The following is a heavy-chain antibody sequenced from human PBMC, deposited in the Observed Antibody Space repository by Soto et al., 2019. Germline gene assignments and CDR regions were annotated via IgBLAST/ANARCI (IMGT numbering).Heavy chain of an antibody. D-gene: IGHD6-13*01. V-gene: IGHV1-18*01. CDR2: INADNGNT. CDR3: ARSRYMNWFDP. CDR1: GYTFIDYG. J-gene: IGHJ5*02. Sequence: GASVKVSCKAAGYTFIDYGIGWVRQAPGQGLEWMGWINADNGNTNYAPKLQGRVTMTTDTSTSTAYMELRGLRSDDTAVYYCARSRYMNWFDPWGQGTLVTVSS.